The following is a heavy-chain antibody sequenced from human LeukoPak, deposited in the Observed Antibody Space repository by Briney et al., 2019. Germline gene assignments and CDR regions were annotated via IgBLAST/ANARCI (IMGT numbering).Heavy chain of an antibody. D-gene: IGHD3-3*01. CDR1: GYTFTSYD. J-gene: IGHJ6*02. CDR3: ARGLRITIFGVVIRPYYYGMDV. CDR2: MNPNSGNT. V-gene: IGHV1-8*01. Sequence: ASVKVSCKASGYTFTSYDINWVRQATGQGLEWMGWMNPNSGNTGYAQKFQGRVTMTRHTSISTAYMELSSLRSEDTAVYYCARGLRITIFGVVIRPYYYGMDVWGQGTTVTVSS.